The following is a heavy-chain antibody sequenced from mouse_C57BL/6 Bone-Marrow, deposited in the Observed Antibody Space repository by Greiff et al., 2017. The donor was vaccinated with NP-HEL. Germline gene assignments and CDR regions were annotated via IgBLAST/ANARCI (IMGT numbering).Heavy chain of an antibody. V-gene: IGHV1-53*01. CDR3: ARRGYYYGSSYGYFDV. CDR1: GYTFTSYW. Sequence: QVQLQQPGTELVKPGASVKLSCKASGYTFTSYWMHWVKQRPGQGLEWIGNFNPSNGGTNYNEKFKSKATLTVDKSSSTAYMQLSSLTSEDSAVYYCARRGYYYGSSYGYFDVWGTGTTVTVSS. CDR2: FNPSNGGT. J-gene: IGHJ1*03. D-gene: IGHD1-1*01.